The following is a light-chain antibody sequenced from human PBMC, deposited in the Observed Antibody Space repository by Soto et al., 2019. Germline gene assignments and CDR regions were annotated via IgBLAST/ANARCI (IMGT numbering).Light chain of an antibody. CDR2: DTS. J-gene: IGKJ4*01. Sequence: EIVLTQSPATLSLSPGERATLSCRASQSVSNQLGWYQQKPGQAPRLLIFDTSNRATGIPARFSGSGSGTDFTLTISRLEPEDFAVYYCQQYVSIPLTFGGGTKVDIK. CDR3: QQYVSIPLT. CDR1: QSVSNQ. V-gene: IGKV3-11*01.